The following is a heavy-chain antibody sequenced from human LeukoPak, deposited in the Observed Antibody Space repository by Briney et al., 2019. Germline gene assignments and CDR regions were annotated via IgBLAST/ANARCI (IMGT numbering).Heavy chain of an antibody. CDR2: IHSADSNT. J-gene: IGHJ4*02. CDR1: GYSFTNYW. V-gene: IGHV5-51*01. D-gene: IGHD4-17*01. CDR3: ADARHGDYRWDY. Sequence: GESLKISCKDSGYSFTNYWIGWVRQMPGKGLEWMGIIHSADSNTKYSPSFQGQVTISADKSISTAYLQWSGLKASDTAMYYCADARHGDYRWDYWGQGTLVTVSS.